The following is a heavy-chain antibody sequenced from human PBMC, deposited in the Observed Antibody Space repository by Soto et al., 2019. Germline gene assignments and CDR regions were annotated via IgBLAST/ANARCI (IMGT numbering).Heavy chain of an antibody. D-gene: IGHD5-12*01. CDR3: ARLKGSGYDLNY. CDR2: ISRSSTYT. CDR1: GFTFSDYY. Sequence: QVQLVESGGGLVKPGGSLRLSCAASGFTFSDYYMSWVRKAQGKGLEWVSYISRSSTYTNYAASVYGRFTIARNNAKNSLYLQMTSLRAKDPAVYYCARLKGSGYDLNYWGQGTLVTVSS. V-gene: IGHV3-11*05. J-gene: IGHJ4*02.